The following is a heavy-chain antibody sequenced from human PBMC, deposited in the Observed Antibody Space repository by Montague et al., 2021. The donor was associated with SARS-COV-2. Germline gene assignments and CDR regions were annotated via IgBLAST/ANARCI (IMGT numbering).Heavy chain of an antibody. CDR2: IYYSGSVTT. CDR1: GGSINNYY. D-gene: IGHD2-8*01. V-gene: IGHV4-59*13. J-gene: IGHJ2*01. Sequence: SETLSLTCSVSGGSINNYYWGWVRQSPGKGLEWIGYIYYSGSVTTSYNPSLKSRVSISVDTSETQFSLKLTAVTAADTAVYYCARRGGGEVFVKFMYWYFDVWGRGSMVTVSS. CDR3: ARRGGGEVFVKFMYWYFDV.